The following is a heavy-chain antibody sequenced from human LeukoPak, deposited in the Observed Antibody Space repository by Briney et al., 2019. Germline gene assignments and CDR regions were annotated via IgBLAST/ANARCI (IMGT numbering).Heavy chain of an antibody. CDR2: IYPGDSDT. CDR3: ARTVDTAMVSNPYYFDY. V-gene: IGHV5-51*01. D-gene: IGHD5-18*01. J-gene: IGHJ4*02. Sequence: GESLKISCKGSGYSFTGYWIGWVRQMPGKGLEWMGIIYPGDSDTRYSPSFQGQVTISVDKSISTAYLQWSSLKASDTAMYYCARTVDTAMVSNPYYFDYWGQGTLVTVSS. CDR1: GYSFTGYW.